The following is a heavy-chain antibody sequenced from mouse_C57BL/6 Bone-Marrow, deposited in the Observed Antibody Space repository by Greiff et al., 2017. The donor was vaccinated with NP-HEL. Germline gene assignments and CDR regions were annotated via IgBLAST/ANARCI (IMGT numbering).Heavy chain of an antibody. CDR3: ARRKYDYDRYYAMDY. J-gene: IGHJ4*01. Sequence: DVKLVDSGGGLVKPGGSLKLSCAASGFTFSDYGMHWVRQAPEKGLEWVAYISSGSSTIYYADTVKGRFTISRDNAKNTLFLQMTSLRSEDTAMYYCARRKYDYDRYYAMDYWGQGTSVTVSS. V-gene: IGHV5-17*01. CDR1: GFTFSDYG. D-gene: IGHD2-4*01. CDR2: ISSGSSTI.